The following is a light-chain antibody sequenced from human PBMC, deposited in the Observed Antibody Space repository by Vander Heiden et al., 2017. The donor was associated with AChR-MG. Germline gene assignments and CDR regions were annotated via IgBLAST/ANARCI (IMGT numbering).Light chain of an antibody. CDR1: QSIGNY. J-gene: IGKJ1*01. CDR2: AAS. Sequence: DLQMTQSPSSLSASVGDRVTITCRASQSIGNYLNWYQKKPGRAPKLLIYAASSLQSGVPSRFSGSGSGTDFTLTIRSVQPEDFAAYYCQQTHNTPAWTFGQRTKVEIK. CDR3: QQTHNTPAWT. V-gene: IGKV1-39*01.